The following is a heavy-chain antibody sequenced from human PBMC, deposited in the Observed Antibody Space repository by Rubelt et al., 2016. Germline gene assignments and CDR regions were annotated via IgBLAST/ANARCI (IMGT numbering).Heavy chain of an antibody. J-gene: IGHJ4*02. CDR2: ISYDGSNK. V-gene: IGHV3-30*03. Sequence: QVQLVESGGGVVQPGRSLRLSCAASGVTFSSYGMHWVRQAPGKGLEWVAVISYDGSNKYYADSVKGRFTISRDNSKNTLYLQMNSLRAEDTAVYYCARGLGYSYGYCSYWGQGTLVTVSS. CDR1: GVTFSSYG. CDR3: ARGLGYSYGYCSY. D-gene: IGHD5-18*01.